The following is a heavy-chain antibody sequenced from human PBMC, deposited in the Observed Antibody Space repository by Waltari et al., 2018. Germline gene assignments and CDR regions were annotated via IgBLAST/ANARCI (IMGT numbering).Heavy chain of an antibody. J-gene: IGHJ4*02. CDR3: ASLGYCSGGSCYLYDY. Sequence: QLQLQESGPGLVKPSETLSLTCTVSGGSISSSSYYWGWIRQPPGKGLEWIGSIYYSGSTYYIPSLKSRVTISLDTSKNQFSLKLSSVTAADTAVYYCASLGYCSGGSCYLYDYWGQGTLVTVSS. CDR1: GGSISSSSYY. D-gene: IGHD2-15*01. V-gene: IGHV4-39*01. CDR2: IYYSGST.